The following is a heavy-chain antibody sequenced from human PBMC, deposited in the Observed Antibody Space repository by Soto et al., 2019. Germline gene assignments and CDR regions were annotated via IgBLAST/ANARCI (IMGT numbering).Heavy chain of an antibody. CDR2: IYYSGST. V-gene: IGHV4-30-4*01. CDR3: FRVWGFGATTIDY. CDR1: GGSISSGDYY. D-gene: IGHD3-10*01. J-gene: IGHJ4*02. Sequence: SETLSLTCTVSGGSISSGDYYWSWILQPPGKGLEWIGYIYYSGSTYYNPSLKSRVTISVDTSKNQFSLKLSSVTAADTAVYYFFRVWGFGATTIDYWGQGTLVIVAS.